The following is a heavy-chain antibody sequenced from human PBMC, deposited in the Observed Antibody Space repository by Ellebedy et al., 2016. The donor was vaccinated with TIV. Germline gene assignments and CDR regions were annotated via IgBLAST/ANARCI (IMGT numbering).Heavy chain of an antibody. CDR3: ARVTPAGMDV. CDR1: GYTFTSFG. J-gene: IGHJ6*02. V-gene: IGHV1-18*04. CDR2: ISGYNGNT. Sequence: AASVKVSCKASGYTFTSFGISWVRQAPGQGLEWMGWISGYNGNTNYAHQFQDRVTMTTDTSTSTAYMELRSLRSDDTAVYYCARVTPAGMDVWGQGTTVTVSS.